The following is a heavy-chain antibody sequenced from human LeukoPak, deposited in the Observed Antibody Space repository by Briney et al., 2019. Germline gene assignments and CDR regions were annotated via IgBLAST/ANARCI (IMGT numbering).Heavy chain of an antibody. Sequence: AGSLRLSCAASGFTFSSYAMSWVRQAPEKGLEWVSTISGRGGGTYYADSGKGRFTISRDDSKNTLYLQMNSLRAEDTAVYYCVKDLGRYRNNCFDYWGQGTLVTVSS. CDR3: VKDLGRYRNNCFDY. V-gene: IGHV3-23*01. CDR1: GFTFSSYA. J-gene: IGHJ4*02. D-gene: IGHD1-26*01. CDR2: ISGRGGGT.